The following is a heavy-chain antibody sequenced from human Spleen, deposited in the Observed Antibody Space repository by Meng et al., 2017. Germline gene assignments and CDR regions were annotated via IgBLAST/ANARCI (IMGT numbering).Heavy chain of an antibody. CDR2: IYYSGNT. J-gene: IGHJ4*02. Sequence: SETLSPTCTVSGGSVSSRSYYWGWIRQPPGKGLEWIGSIYYSGNTYYNPSLKSRLTISVDTSKNQFSLKLTSVTAADTAVYYCARYIAVAGTTGDYFDYWGQGTPVTVSS. CDR1: GGSVSSRSYY. CDR3: ARYIAVAGTTGDYFDY. V-gene: IGHV4-39*07. D-gene: IGHD6-19*01.